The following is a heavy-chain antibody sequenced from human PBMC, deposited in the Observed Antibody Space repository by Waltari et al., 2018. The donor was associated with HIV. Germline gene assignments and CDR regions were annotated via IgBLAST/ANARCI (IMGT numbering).Heavy chain of an antibody. V-gene: IGHV3-21*01. D-gene: IGHD3-10*01. CDR1: GFTFSSYS. J-gene: IGHJ2*01. Sequence: EVQLVESGGGLVKPGGSLRLSCAASGFTFSSYSMSWVRQAQGKVLEWVSSVSISSSKIYYADSLNGRFTISRDNAKNSLYLQMNSLRAEDTAVYYCARWGAMGSGSYFLDLWGRGTLVTVSS. CDR2: VSISSSKI. CDR3: ARWGAMGSGSYFLDL.